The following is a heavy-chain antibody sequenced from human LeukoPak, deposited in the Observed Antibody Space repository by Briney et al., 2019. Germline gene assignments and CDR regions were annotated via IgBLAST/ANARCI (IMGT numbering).Heavy chain of an antibody. V-gene: IGHV4-4*07. CDR1: GGSISSYY. D-gene: IGHD3-10*01. CDR3: ATARRFGEFHDY. J-gene: IGHJ4*02. Sequence: SETLSLTCTVPGGSISSYYWSWIRQPAGKGLEWIGRIYTSGSTNYNPSLKSRVTMSVDTSKNQFSLKLSSVTAADTAVYYCATARRFGEFHDYWGQGTLVTVSS. CDR2: IYTSGST.